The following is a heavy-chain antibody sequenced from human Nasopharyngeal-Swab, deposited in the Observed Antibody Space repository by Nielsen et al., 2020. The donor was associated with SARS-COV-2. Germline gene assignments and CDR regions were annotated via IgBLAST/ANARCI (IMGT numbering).Heavy chain of an antibody. CDR1: GFTFSSYA. CDR2: ISGSGGST. Sequence: GESLKISCAASGFTFSSYAMHWVRQAPGKGLEWVSAISGSGGSTYYADSVKGRFTISRDNSKNTLYLQMNSLRAEDTAVYYCAKAQPRTGIAVAESFDYWGQGTLVTVSS. CDR3: AKAQPRTGIAVAESFDY. J-gene: IGHJ4*02. V-gene: IGHV3-23*01. D-gene: IGHD6-19*01.